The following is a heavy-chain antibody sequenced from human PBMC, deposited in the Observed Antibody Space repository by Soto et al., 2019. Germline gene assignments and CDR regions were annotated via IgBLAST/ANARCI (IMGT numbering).Heavy chain of an antibody. J-gene: IGHJ6*02. V-gene: IGHV1-69*06. D-gene: IGHD6-6*01. Sequence: SVKVSCKASGGTFSSYAISWVRQAPGQGLEWMGGIIPIFGTANYAQKFQGRVTITADKSTSTAYMELSSLRSEDTAVYYCARDGVIEPRPTYYYYGMDVWGQGTTITVSS. CDR1: GGTFSSYA. CDR2: IIPIFGTA. CDR3: ARDGVIEPRPTYYYYGMDV.